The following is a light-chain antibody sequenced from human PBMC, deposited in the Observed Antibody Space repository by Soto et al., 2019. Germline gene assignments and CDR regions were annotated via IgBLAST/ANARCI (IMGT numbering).Light chain of an antibody. CDR1: QSVSSNY. Sequence: EIVFTQSPGILSLSPGERATLSCRASQSVSSNYLAWYQQKPGQAPRLLIYGASTRATGIPDRFSGSGSGTDFTITISRLEPEDFEVYYCQQYGNSPQTFGGGTKVDIK. CDR3: QQYGNSPQT. J-gene: IGKJ4*02. CDR2: GAS. V-gene: IGKV3-20*01.